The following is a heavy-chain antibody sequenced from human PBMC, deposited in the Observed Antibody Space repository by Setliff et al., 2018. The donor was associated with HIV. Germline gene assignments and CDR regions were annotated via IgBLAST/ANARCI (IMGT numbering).Heavy chain of an antibody. CDR3: ATVRIVGATEFDY. CDR1: GYTFTNYF. V-gene: IGHV1-69-2*01. CDR2: VDPEDGET. Sequence: ASVKVSCKASGYTFTNYFMHWVRQAPGEGLEWVGRVDPEDGETRYAMKFQGSVAISADTSTDTTYLSLTSLRSQDAAVYYCATVRIVGATEFDYWGQGTVVTVSS. D-gene: IGHD1-26*01. J-gene: IGHJ4*02.